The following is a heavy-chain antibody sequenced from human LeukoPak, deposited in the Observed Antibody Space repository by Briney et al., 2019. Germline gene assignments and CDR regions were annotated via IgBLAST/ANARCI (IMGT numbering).Heavy chain of an antibody. CDR3: AKYSSGWIGYYGMDV. D-gene: IGHD6-19*01. CDR1: GFTVSSNY. V-gene: IGHV3-66*01. Sequence: GGSLRLSCAASGFTVSSNYMSWVRQAPGKGLEWVSVIYSGGSTYYADSVKGGFTISRDNSKNTLYLQMNSLRAEDTAVYYCAKYSSGWIGYYGMDVWGQGTTVTVSS. J-gene: IGHJ6*02. CDR2: IYSGGST.